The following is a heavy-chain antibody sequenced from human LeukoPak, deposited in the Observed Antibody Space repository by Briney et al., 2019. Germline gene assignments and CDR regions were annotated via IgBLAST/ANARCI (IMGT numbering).Heavy chain of an antibody. Sequence: GGSLRLSCAASGFTFSSYGMHWVRQAPGKGLEWVSAINGDTTHYAGSVKGRFTISRDNAKNSPYLQMNSLRAEDTAVYYCAAGATTAFDYWGQGTLVTVSS. V-gene: IGHV3-NL1*01. J-gene: IGHJ4*02. CDR1: GFTFSSYG. CDR3: AAGATTAFDY. D-gene: IGHD1-26*01. CDR2: INGDTT.